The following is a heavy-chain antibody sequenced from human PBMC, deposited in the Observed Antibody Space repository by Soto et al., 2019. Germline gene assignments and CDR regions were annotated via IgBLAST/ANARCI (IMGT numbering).Heavy chain of an antibody. CDR1: GYSISSDDHY. Sequence: PSETLSLTCTFSGYSISSDDHYLSWIRQHPGKGLEWIGYIFYSGSTYYNPSLKSRATISVDTSKNQFSLKLSFVTAADTAVYYCARGPTVTTDYWGQGILVTVSS. D-gene: IGHD4-17*01. V-gene: IGHV4-31*03. CDR3: ARGPTVTTDY. J-gene: IGHJ4*02. CDR2: IFYSGST.